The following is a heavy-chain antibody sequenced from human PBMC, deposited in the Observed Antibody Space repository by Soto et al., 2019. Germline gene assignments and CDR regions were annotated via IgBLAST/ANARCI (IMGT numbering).Heavy chain of an antibody. CDR1: GFTFTNHN. V-gene: IGHV3-21*02. J-gene: IGHJ4*02. Sequence: EVQLVESGGGLVKPGGSLRLSCAASGFTFTNHNMNWVRQAPGKGLEWVSSISSSSSFRNYADSVKGRFSISRDNDKKLVYIQMDSLSAEDTAVYNCARDPPLSVLVVFATDDFWGQGTLVTVSS. D-gene: IGHD2-21*01. CDR3: ARDPPLSVLVVFATDDF. CDR2: ISSSSSFR.